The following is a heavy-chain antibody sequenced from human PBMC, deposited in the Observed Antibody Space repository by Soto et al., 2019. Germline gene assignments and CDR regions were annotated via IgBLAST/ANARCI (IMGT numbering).Heavy chain of an antibody. Sequence: EVQLLESGGGLVQPGGSLRLSCAASGFTFSSYAMSWVRQAPGKGLEWVSAISGSGGSTYYADSVKGRFTISRDNSKNPLYLQMNSLRAEDTAVYYCAPTRVGATTGGWGQGTLVTVSS. CDR1: GFTFSSYA. CDR3: APTRVGATTGG. V-gene: IGHV3-23*01. CDR2: ISGSGGST. J-gene: IGHJ4*02. D-gene: IGHD1-26*01.